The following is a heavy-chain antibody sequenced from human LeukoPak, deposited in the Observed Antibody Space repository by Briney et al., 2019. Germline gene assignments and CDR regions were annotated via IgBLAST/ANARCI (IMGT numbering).Heavy chain of an antibody. Sequence: SETLSLTCTLSGGSINNYYWSWIRQPPGKGLEWVGYIYYNGNTNYNPSLKSRVTISVDTSKNQFSLKLSSVTAADTAVYFCAREHSSGLSWFDPWGQGTLVTVSS. CDR1: GGSINNYY. V-gene: IGHV4-59*01. CDR2: IYYNGNT. CDR3: AREHSSGLSWFDP. J-gene: IGHJ5*02. D-gene: IGHD6-19*01.